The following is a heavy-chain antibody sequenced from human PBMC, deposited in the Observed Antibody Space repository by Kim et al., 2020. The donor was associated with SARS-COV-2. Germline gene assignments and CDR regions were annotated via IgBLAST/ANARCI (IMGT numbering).Heavy chain of an antibody. J-gene: IGHJ4*02. CDR3: ARDSCGTPSCFDY. V-gene: IGHV3-33*01. CDR1: VFTFSSYG. Sequence: GGSQRLSCTPSVFTFSSYGMHWVRQVPGKGLEWVAGIWYHGNKQHYAVSVKGRFTISRDNSQNMLYLHMNSLRAEDTVAYFCARDSCGTPSCFDYWGLGT. D-gene: IGHD2-2*01. CDR2: IWYHGNKQ.